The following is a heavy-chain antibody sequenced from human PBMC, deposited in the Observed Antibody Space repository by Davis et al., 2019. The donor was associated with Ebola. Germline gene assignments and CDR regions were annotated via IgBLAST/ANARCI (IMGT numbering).Heavy chain of an antibody. J-gene: IGHJ2*01. CDR1: GGSFSGYY. CDR3: ARGRLRWYRTTLNWYVDL. Sequence: SETLSLTCAVYGGSFSGYYWSWIRQPPGKGLEWIGEINHSGSTNYTPSLKSRVTISVDTSKNQFSLKLSSVTAAETAVYYCARGRLRWYRTTLNWYVDLWGRGALVTVSS. V-gene: IGHV4-34*01. CDR2: INHSGST. D-gene: IGHD4-23*01.